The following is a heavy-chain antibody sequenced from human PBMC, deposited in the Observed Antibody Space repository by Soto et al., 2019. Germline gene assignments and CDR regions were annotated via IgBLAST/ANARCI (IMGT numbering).Heavy chain of an antibody. J-gene: IGHJ6*02. Sequence: QVQLQESGPGLVKPSQTLSLTCTVSGGSISSGDYYWSWIRQPPGKGLEWIGYIYYSGSTYYNPSIKSRVTISVDTSKNQFSLKLSSVTAADTAVYYCARDKVVVAATYYYGMDVWGQGTTVTVSS. V-gene: IGHV4-30-4*01. D-gene: IGHD2-15*01. CDR2: IYYSGST. CDR1: GGSISSGDYY. CDR3: ARDKVVVAATYYYGMDV.